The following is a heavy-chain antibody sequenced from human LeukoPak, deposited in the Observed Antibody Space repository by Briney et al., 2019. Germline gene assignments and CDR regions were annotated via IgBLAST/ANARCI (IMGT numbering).Heavy chain of an antibody. D-gene: IGHD6-19*01. J-gene: IGHJ4*02. CDR3: ARASSSGWYYYFDY. V-gene: IGHV4-31*03. Sequence: SETLSLTCTVSGGSISSGGYYWSWIRQHPGKGLEWIGYIYYSGSTYYNPSLKSRVTISVDTSKNQFSLKLSSVTAADTAVYYCARASSSGWYYYFDYWGQGTLVTVSS. CDR2: IYYSGST. CDR1: GGSISSGGYY.